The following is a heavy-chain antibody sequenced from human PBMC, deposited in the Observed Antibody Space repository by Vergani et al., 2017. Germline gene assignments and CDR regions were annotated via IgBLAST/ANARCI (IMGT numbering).Heavy chain of an antibody. CDR3: ARVGRNGYILPNLSYFDY. V-gene: IGHV3-11*01. CDR1: GFTFSDYY. Sequence: QVQLVESGGGLVKPGGSLRLSCAASGFTFSDYYMSWIRQAPGKGLEWVSYISSSGSTIYYADSVKGRFTISRDNAKNSLYLQMNSLRAEDTVVYYCARVGRNGYILPNLSYFDYWGQGTLVTVSS. D-gene: IGHD5-24*01. J-gene: IGHJ4*02. CDR2: ISSSGSTI.